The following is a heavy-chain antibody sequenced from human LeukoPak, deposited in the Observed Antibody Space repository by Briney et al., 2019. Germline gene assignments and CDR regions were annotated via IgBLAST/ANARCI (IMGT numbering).Heavy chain of an antibody. CDR1: GFTFGDSA. CDR3: ARAAITESGY. Sequence: GGSLRLSCTASGFTFGDSAMSWVRQAPGKGLEWVGFIRSKAYGGTTEYAASVRGRFTISRDDSKNTLYLQMNSLRAEDTAVYYCARAAITESGYWGQGTLVTVSS. J-gene: IGHJ4*02. D-gene: IGHD3-10*01. V-gene: IGHV3-49*04. CDR2: IRSKAYGGTT.